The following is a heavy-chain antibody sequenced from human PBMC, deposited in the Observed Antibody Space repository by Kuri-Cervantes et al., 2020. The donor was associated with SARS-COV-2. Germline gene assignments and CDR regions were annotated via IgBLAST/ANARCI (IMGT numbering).Heavy chain of an antibody. J-gene: IGHJ4*02. D-gene: IGHD4-23*01. CDR2: INTYNGNT. V-gene: IGHV1-18*01. CDR1: ETTFPNYD. CDR3: ARSHTLYGGNSSPWDY. Sequence: ASVKVSCKAPETTFPNYDINWVRQATGQGLEWVASINTYNGNTNYAQIIQGRVTLTTDTSTNTAYMELRSLRSFDTAVYFCARSHTLYGGNSSPWDYWGQGTLVTVSS.